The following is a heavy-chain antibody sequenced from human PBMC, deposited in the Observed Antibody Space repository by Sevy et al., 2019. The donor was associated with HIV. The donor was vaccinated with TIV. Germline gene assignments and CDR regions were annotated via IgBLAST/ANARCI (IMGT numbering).Heavy chain of an antibody. J-gene: IGHJ3*01. Sequence: SETLSLTCSVSGGSVNNPNYYWGWIRQPPGKGLEWIGSIYYSGATSYNPSLESRVTTSVDTSNNRFSLILTSVTAADTAVYYCARSQHFSGDYADYAFDVWGQGTMVTVSS. V-gene: IGHV4-39*01. CDR3: ARSQHFSGDYADYAFDV. CDR1: GGSVNNPNYY. CDR2: IYYSGAT. D-gene: IGHD4-17*01.